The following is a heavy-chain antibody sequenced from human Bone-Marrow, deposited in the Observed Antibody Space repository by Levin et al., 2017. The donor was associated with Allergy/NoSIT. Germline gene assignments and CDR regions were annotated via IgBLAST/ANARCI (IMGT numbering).Heavy chain of an antibody. CDR2: VYHTGST. CDR3: TREGGVAANWFDP. V-gene: IGHV4-39*07. CDR1: SGSITTSNSY. J-gene: IGHJ5*02. Sequence: MTSETLSLTCTVSSGSITTSNSYWGWLRQTPGKTLEWIGNVYHTGSTYYNPSLKSRVTISLDTSKNQFSLSLNSVTAADTAVYYCTREGGVAANWFDPWGQGTLVTVSS. D-gene: IGHD2-15*01.